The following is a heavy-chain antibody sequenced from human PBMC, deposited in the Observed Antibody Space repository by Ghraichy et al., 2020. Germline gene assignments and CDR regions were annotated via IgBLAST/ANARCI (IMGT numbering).Heavy chain of an antibody. CDR1: GFTFSVYG. CDR2: ISEDGNNE. Sequence: GESLNISCAASGFTFSVYGMHWVRQAPGKGLEWVAVISEDGNNEYYVDSVKGRFTISRDNSKNTLYLQMNSLRVEDTALYYCAKVHLEYCTGGSCHYLDQWGQGTLVTVSS. D-gene: IGHD2-15*01. CDR3: AKVHLEYCTGGSCHYLDQ. V-gene: IGHV3-30*18. J-gene: IGHJ4*02.